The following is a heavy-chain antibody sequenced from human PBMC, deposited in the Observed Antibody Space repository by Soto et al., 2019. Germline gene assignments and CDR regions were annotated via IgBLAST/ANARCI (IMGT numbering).Heavy chain of an antibody. CDR2: IYPGDSDT. Sequence: GESLNISCKGSGYSFTLYWIGWVRQMPGKGLEWMGIIYPGDSDTRYSPSFQGQVTISADKSISTAYLQWSSLKASDTAMYYCAGGGVRGVITRTRDYYGMDVWGQGTTVTVSS. CDR3: AGGGVRGVITRTRDYYGMDV. CDR1: GYSFTLYW. V-gene: IGHV5-51*01. D-gene: IGHD3-10*01. J-gene: IGHJ6*02.